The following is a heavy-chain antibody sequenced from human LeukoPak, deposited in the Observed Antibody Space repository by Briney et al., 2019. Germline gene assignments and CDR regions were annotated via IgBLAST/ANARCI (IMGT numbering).Heavy chain of an antibody. CDR2: ISSSSSYI. CDR3: ASDREQWLAFDY. CDR1: GFTFSSYS. D-gene: IGHD6-19*01. J-gene: IGHJ4*02. V-gene: IGHV3-21*01. Sequence: GGSLRLSCAASGFTFSSYSMTWVRQAPGKGLEWVSSISSSSSYIYYADSVKGRFTISRDNAKNSLYLQMNSLRAEDTAVYYCASDREQWLAFDYWGQGTLVTVSS.